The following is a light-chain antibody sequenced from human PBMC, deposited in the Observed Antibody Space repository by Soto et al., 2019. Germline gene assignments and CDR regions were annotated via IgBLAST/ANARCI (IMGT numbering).Light chain of an antibody. CDR1: QSVSSSY. V-gene: IGKV3-20*01. J-gene: IGKJ2*01. CDR2: GAS. CDR3: QQYGRSPYT. Sequence: DIVLTQSPGTLSLSPGERATLSCRASQSVSSSYLAWYQQKPGQAPRLLIYGASSRASGIPDRFSGGGSGTDFTLTITTLEPEDFAVYYCQQYGRSPYTFGQGTKLEI.